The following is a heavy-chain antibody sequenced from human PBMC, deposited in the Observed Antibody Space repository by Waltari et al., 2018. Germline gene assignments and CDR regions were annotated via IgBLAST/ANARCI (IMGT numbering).Heavy chain of an antibody. J-gene: IGHJ6*02. D-gene: IGHD2-2*01. V-gene: IGHV4-59*01. CDR3: ARDDLPAAGYYYYGMDV. CDR1: GGSISSYY. Sequence: QVQLQESGPGLVKPSETLSLTCTVSGGSISSYYWSWIRQPPGKGLEWIGYIYYSGSTNHNPSVKSRVAISVDTSKTQFCLKLSSVTAADTAVYYCARDDLPAAGYYYYGMDVWGQGTTVTVSS. CDR2: IYYSGST.